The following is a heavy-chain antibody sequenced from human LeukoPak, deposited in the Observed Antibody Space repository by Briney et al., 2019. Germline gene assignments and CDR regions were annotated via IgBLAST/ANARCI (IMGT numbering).Heavy chain of an antibody. CDR2: ISSNGGST. CDR1: GFTFSSYA. V-gene: IGHV3-64*01. J-gene: IGHJ4*02. D-gene: IGHD3-10*01. Sequence: GGSLRLSCAASGFTFSSYAMHWVRQAPGKGLEYVSAISSNGGSTYYANSVKGRFTISRDNSKNTLYLQMGSLRAEDMAVYYCARAVKGVSYDYWGQGTLVTVSS. CDR3: ARAVKGVSYDY.